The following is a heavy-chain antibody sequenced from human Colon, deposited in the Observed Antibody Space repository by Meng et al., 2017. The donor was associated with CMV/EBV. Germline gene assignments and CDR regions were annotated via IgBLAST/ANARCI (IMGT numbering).Heavy chain of an antibody. D-gene: IGHD3-16*01. CDR1: GFSASTNY. CDR3: ARRGTGGRSFDY. CDR2: IYSGDSR. Sequence: GESLKISCVVSGFSASTNYMSWVRQAPGKGLEWVSGIYSGDSRQYADSVKGRFAISRDNSQNSLYLHMSSLRANDTAVYYCARRGTGGRSFDYWGQGTLVTVSS. J-gene: IGHJ4*02. V-gene: IGHV3-53*01.